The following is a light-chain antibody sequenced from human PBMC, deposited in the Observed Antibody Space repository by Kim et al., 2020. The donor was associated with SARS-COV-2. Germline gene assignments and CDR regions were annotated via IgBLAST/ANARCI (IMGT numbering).Light chain of an antibody. V-gene: IGKV3-20*01. CDR2: GAS. CDR1: QSITSNY. CDR3: QQYSGSAR. J-gene: IGKJ4*01. Sequence: LSPGERAPLSCRASQSITSNYLAWYQKKPGQTPRLLTKGASSRATGIPDRFSGSGSGTDFTLTISRLEPEDFAVYYCQQYSGSARFGGGTQVDIK.